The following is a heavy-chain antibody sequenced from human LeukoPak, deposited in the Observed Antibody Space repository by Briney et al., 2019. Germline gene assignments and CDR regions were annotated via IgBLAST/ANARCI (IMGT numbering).Heavy chain of an antibody. CDR3: ARQGIDSSGRLDY. Sequence: SETLSLTCTVSGGSISSSSYYWGWIRQPPGKGLEWIGSIYYSGSTYYNPSLKSRVTISVDTSKNQFSLKLSSVTAADTAVYYCARQGIDSSGRLDYWGQGTLVTVSS. CDR1: GGSISSSSYY. V-gene: IGHV4-39*01. CDR2: IYYSGST. J-gene: IGHJ4*02. D-gene: IGHD3-22*01.